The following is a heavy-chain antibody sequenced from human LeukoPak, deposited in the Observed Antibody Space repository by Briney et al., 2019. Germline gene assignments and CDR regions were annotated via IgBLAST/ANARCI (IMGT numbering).Heavy chain of an antibody. V-gene: IGHV3-7*01. D-gene: IGHD3-22*01. Sequence: GGSLRLSCAASGFTFSSYWMSWVRQAPGKGLEWVATIKYDGSDKYYVDSVKGRFTISRDNAKNSLYLQMNSLSGEDTAVYFCARPSFTSGSYFDHWGQGTLVTVSS. J-gene: IGHJ4*02. CDR3: ARPSFTSGSYFDH. CDR2: IKYDGSDK. CDR1: GFTFSSYW.